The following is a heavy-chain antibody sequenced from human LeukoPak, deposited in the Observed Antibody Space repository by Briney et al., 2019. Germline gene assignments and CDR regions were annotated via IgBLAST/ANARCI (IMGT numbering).Heavy chain of an antibody. CDR2: ISYDGSNK. J-gene: IGHJ4*02. D-gene: IGHD3-22*01. V-gene: IGHV3-30*18. Sequence: GGSLRLSCAASGFTFSSYGMHWVRQAPGKGLEGVAVISYDGSNKYYADSVKGRFTISRDNSKNTLYLQMNSLRAEDTAVYYCAKGEAYYDSSGVFDYWGQGTLVTVSS. CDR1: GFTFSSYG. CDR3: AKGEAYYDSSGVFDY.